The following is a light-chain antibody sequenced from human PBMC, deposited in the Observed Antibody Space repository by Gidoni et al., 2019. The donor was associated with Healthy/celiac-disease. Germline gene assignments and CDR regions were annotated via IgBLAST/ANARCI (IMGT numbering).Light chain of an antibody. CDR2: GAC. V-gene: IGKV3-20*01. CDR3: QQYGSSPLT. J-gene: IGKJ4*01. Sequence: DIVLTQSPGTLSLSPGDRATLTCRASQSVSSNYLSWYQQTPGQAPMLLNSGACSRATGIPDRFSGSGAGTDFTLTISRLAPEDFAVYYCQQYGSSPLTFGGGTKVEIK. CDR1: QSVSSNY.